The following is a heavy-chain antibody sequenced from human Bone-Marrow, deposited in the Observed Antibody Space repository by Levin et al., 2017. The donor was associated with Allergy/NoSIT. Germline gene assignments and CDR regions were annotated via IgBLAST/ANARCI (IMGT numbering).Heavy chain of an antibody. D-gene: IGHD4-11*01. CDR2: INSDGSST. Sequence: LTCAASVFTFSSYWMHWVRQAPGKGLVWVSRINSDGSSTSYADSVKGRFTISRDNAKNTLYLQMNSLRAEDTAVYYCARTALDYPFDYWGQGTLVTVSS. J-gene: IGHJ4*02. CDR3: ARTALDYPFDY. V-gene: IGHV3-74*01. CDR1: VFTFSSYW.